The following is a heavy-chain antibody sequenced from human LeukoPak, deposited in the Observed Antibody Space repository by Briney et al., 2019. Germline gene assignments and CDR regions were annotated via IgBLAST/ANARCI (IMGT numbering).Heavy chain of an antibody. CDR2: ISSSSSYI. Sequence: PGGSLRLSCAASGFTFSSYSINWVRQAPGKGLEWVSSISSSSSYIYYADSVKGRFTISRDNAKNSLYLQMNSLRAEDTALYYCARRDIVVVPASILGAFDIWGQGTMVTVSS. CDR3: ARRDIVVVPASILGAFDI. V-gene: IGHV3-21*04. J-gene: IGHJ3*02. CDR1: GFTFSSYS. D-gene: IGHD2-2*02.